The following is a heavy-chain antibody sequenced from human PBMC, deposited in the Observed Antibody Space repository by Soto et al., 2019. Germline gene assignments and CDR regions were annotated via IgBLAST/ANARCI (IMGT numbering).Heavy chain of an antibody. CDR1: GGSISSSSYY. CDR3: ERFGGVIAD. J-gene: IGHJ4*02. CDR2: IYYSGST. V-gene: IGHV4-39*01. D-gene: IGHD3-16*02. Sequence: QLQLQESGPGLVKPSETLSLTCTVSGGSISSSSYYWGWIRQPPGKGLEWIGSIYYSGSTYYNPSLXXRXTXXVDTSKNQFSLKLSSVTAADTAVYYCERFGGVIADWGQGTLVTVSS.